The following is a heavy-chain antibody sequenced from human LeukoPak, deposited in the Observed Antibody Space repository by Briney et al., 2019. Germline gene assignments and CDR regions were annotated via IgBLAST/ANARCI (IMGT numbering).Heavy chain of an antibody. V-gene: IGHV3-48*02. J-gene: IGHJ4*02. CDR3: ARDLSGPRVYFDY. CDR2: ISGSGGTI. D-gene: IGHD1-26*01. CDR1: GFTFSSYS. Sequence: GGSLRLSCAASGFTFSSYSINWVRQAPGKGLEWVSYISGSGGTIYYSDSVKGQFTISRDNAKNSLYLQMNCLRDEDTAVYYCARDLSGPRVYFDYWGQGTLVTVSS.